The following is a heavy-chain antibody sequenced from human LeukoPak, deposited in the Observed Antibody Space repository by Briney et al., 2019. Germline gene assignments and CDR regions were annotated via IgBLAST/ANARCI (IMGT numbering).Heavy chain of an antibody. CDR3: ARSTQLAPQTYYYYGMDV. CDR1: GGTFSSYA. CDR2: IIPILGIA. V-gene: IGHV1-69*04. Sequence: SVKVSCKASGGTFSSYAISWVRQAPGQGLEWMGRIIPILGIANYAQKFQGRVTITADKSTSTAYMELSSLRSEDTAVYYCARSTQLAPQTYYYYGMDVWGQGTTVTVSS. J-gene: IGHJ6*02. D-gene: IGHD6-13*01.